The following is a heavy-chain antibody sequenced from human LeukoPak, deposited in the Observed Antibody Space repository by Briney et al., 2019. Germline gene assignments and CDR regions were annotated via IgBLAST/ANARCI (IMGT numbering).Heavy chain of an antibody. J-gene: IGHJ4*02. Sequence: ASVKVSCKASEYSLISSGLSWVRQAPGQGLEWMGWISAYNDNTNYAQKFQGRVTMTTDTSTSTAYMELRSLRSDDTAVYYCARDGTTTDDYWGQGTLVTVSS. CDR1: EYSLISSG. D-gene: IGHD1-26*01. V-gene: IGHV1-18*01. CDR2: ISAYNDNT. CDR3: ARDGTTTDDY.